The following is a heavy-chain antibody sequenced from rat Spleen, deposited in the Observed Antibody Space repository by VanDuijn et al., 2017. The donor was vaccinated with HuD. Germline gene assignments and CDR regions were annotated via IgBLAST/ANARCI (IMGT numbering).Heavy chain of an antibody. CDR1: GFTFSDYY. V-gene: IGHV5-25*01. Sequence: EVQLVESGGGLVQPGGSLKLSCVASGFTFSDYYMAWVRQAPTKDLEWVASISSDGGNTYYRDSVKGRFTISRDNAKNTLYLQMDSLRSEDTATYYCARHGEQLFDYWGQGVMVTVSS. D-gene: IGHD1-2*01. J-gene: IGHJ2*01. CDR3: ARHGEQLFDY. CDR2: ISSDGGNT.